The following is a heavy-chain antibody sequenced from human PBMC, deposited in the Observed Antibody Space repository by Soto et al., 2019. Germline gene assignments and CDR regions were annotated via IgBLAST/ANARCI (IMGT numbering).Heavy chain of an antibody. V-gene: IGHV4-59*05. CDR3: ATQEVGGSYVYTFAP. D-gene: IGHD1-26*01. J-gene: IGHJ5*02. Sequence: SETLSLTCAVYGGSFSGYYWGWIRQPPGKGLEWIGSIYYSGSTYYNPSLKSRVTISVDTSKNQFSLKLSSVTAADTAVYYCATQEVGGSYVYTFAPWGQGTLVTVSS. CDR1: GGSFSGYY. CDR2: IYYSGST.